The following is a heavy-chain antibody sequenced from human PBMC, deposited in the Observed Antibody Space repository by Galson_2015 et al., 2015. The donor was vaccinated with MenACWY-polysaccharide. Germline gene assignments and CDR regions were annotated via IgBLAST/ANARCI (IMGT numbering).Heavy chain of an antibody. CDR3: ATDSSRPLVGAPVSRFEY. Sequence: SLRLSCAASGFSFNSYAMTWVRQAPGKGLEWVSGILDGGHPYYADSVKGRFTFSRDNSKNTVSLGMNSLRPEDTAVYYCATDSSRPLVGAPVSRFEYWGQGTLVTVSS. V-gene: IGHV3-23*01. CDR2: ILDGGHP. J-gene: IGHJ4*02. CDR1: GFSFNSYA. D-gene: IGHD1-26*01.